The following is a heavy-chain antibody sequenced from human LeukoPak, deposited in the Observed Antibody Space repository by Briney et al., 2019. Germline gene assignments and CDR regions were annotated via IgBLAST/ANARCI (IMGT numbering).Heavy chain of an antibody. V-gene: IGHV4-59*12. CDR1: GGSISSYY. D-gene: IGHD2-15*01. CDR2: IYYSGST. Sequence: SETLSLTCTVSGGSISSYYWSWIRQPPGKGLEWIGYIYYSGSTNYNPSLKSRVTISVYTSKNQFSLKLSSVTAADTAVYYCAREESGDFDYWGQGTLVTVSS. J-gene: IGHJ4*02. CDR3: AREESGDFDY.